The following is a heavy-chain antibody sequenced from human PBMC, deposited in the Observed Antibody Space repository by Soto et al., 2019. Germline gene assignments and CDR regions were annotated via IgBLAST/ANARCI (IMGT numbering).Heavy chain of an antibody. J-gene: IGHJ6*02. CDR1: GYTFTSYG. Sequence: QVQLVQSGAEVKNSGASVKVSCKASGYTFTSYGFSWVRQAPGQGLEWMGWISASNGNTNYAQKLQGRVTMTTDTSTGTAYMELRSLRSDDTATYYCTRRPMWRPQLVRDYGMDVWGQGTAVIVSS. D-gene: IGHD6-13*01. CDR2: ISASNGNT. V-gene: IGHV1-18*01. CDR3: TRRPMWRPQLVRDYGMDV.